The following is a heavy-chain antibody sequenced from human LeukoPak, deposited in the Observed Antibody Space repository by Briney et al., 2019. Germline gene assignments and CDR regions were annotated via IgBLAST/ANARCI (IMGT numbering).Heavy chain of an antibody. CDR3: ARGINDFWSGYYYGMDV. CDR2: ISYDGSNK. Sequence: PGGSLRLSCAAFGFTFSSYAMHWVRQAPGKGLEWVAVISYDGSNKYYADSVKGRFTISRDNSRNTLYLQMNSLRAEDTAVYYCARGINDFWSGYYYGMDVWGQGTTVTVSS. V-gene: IGHV3-30-3*01. CDR1: GFTFSSYA. D-gene: IGHD3-3*01. J-gene: IGHJ6*02.